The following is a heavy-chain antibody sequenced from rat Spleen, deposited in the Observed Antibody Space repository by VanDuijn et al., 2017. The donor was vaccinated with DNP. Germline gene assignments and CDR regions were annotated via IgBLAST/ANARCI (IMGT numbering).Heavy chain of an antibody. D-gene: IGHD1-9*01. J-gene: IGHJ4*01. CDR1: GYSITSNY. V-gene: IGHV3-1*01. CDR3: ARSGTYYGYNSVGYYVMDA. Sequence: EVQLQESGPGLVKPSQSLSLTCSVTGYSITSNYWAWIRKFPGNKMEWMGYISYSGSTGYNPSLKSRISITRDTSKNQFFLQLTSVTTEDTATYYCARSGTYYGYNSVGYYVMDAWGQGASVTVSS. CDR2: ISYSGST.